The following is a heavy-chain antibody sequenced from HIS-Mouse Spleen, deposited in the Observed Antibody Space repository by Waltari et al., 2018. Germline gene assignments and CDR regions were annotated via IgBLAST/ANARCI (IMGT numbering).Heavy chain of an antibody. J-gene: IGHJ4*02. CDR1: GGSISSSSYY. D-gene: IGHD1-26*01. Sequence: QLQLQESGPGLVKPSETLSLTCTVSGGSISSSSYYWGWIRQPPGKGLEWIGSIYYSGSTYYNPSLKSRVTISVDTSKNQFSLKLSSVTAADTAVYYCARESGRKLGATVDYWGQGTLVTVSS. V-gene: IGHV4-39*07. CDR3: ARESGRKLGATVDY. CDR2: IYYSGST.